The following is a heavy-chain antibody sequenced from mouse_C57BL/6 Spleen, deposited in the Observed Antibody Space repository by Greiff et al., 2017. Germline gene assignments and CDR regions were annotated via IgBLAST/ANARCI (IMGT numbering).Heavy chain of an antibody. V-gene: IGHV1-74*01. J-gene: IGHJ3*01. CDR2: IHPSDSDT. Sequence: VQLQQPGAELVKPGASVKGFCKASGYTFTRYWMHWVKQRPGQGLEWIGRIHPSDSDTNYNQKFKGKATLTVDKSSSTAYMQLSSLTSEDSAVYYCAIEGAWFAYWGQGTLVTVSA. CDR1: GYTFTRYW. CDR3: AIEGAWFAY.